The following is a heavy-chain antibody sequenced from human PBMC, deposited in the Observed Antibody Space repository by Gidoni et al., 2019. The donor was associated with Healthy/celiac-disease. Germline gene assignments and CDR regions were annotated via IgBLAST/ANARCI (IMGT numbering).Heavy chain of an antibody. J-gene: IGHJ6*02. CDR1: GCPFSSFG. V-gene: IGHV3-33*01. CDR2: IWYDGSNK. CDR3: ARDQTTLYGMDV. D-gene: IGHD4-4*01. Sequence: QVQLVESGGGVVQPGRSLRPPCAASGCPFSSFGMPWVRQAPGKGLEWVAVIWYDGSNKYYADSVKGRFTISRDNSKNTLYLQMNSLRAEDTAVYYCARDQTTLYGMDVWGQGTTVTVSS.